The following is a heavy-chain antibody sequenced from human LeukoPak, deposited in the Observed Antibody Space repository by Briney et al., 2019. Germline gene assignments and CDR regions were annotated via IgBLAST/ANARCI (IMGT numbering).Heavy chain of an antibody. V-gene: IGHV4-61*01. D-gene: IGHD4-17*01. J-gene: IGHJ4*02. CDR3: ARANYGDYRRSFDY. CDR1: GGSVSSGSYY. CDR2: IYYSGST. Sequence: PSETLSLTCTVSGGSVSSGSYYWSWIRQPPGTGLEWIGYIYYSGSTNYNPSLKSRVTISVDTSKNQFSLKLSSVTAADTAVYFCARANYGDYRRSFDYWGQGTLSPSPQ.